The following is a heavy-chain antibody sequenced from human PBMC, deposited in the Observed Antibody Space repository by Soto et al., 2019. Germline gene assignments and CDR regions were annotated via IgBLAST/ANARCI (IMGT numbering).Heavy chain of an antibody. Sequence: EASVKVSCKASGYTFTGYFLHWVRQAPGEGPEWMGWIDPSSGGTTYAQKFQGRVTMSRDTSISTAYMELSRLGSDDTAVYYCARYSSGWYKYAFDIWGQGTMVTVSS. CDR1: GYTFTGYF. CDR2: IDPSSGGT. CDR3: ARYSSGWYKYAFDI. D-gene: IGHD6-19*01. J-gene: IGHJ3*02. V-gene: IGHV1-2*02.